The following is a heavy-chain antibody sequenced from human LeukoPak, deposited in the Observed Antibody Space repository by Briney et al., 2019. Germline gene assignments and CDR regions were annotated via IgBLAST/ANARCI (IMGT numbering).Heavy chain of an antibody. V-gene: IGHV4-39*01. Sequence: TSSETLSLTCTVSGGSISNSGYYWGWIRQPPGKGLEWIGSVYYSGKTNYNPSLKNRVTISVDMSKNQFSLKLRSVTAADTAVFYCARQGYADFSPRPFDYWGQGTLVTVSS. D-gene: IGHD4-17*01. CDR3: ARQGYADFSPRPFDY. J-gene: IGHJ4*02. CDR2: VYYSGKT. CDR1: GGSISNSGYY.